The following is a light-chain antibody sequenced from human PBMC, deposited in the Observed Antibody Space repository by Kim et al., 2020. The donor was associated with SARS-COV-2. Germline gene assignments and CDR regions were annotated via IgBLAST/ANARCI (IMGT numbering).Light chain of an antibody. J-gene: IGKJ5*01. Sequence: VAPGERATLFCRASQSVSRNLAWYQQKPGQAPRLLIYGASTRATASPARFSGSGSGTEFTLTIHSLQSEDFALYYCQQYNNWPLTFGQGARLEIK. CDR1: QSVSRN. CDR2: GAS. V-gene: IGKV3-15*01. CDR3: QQYNNWPLT.